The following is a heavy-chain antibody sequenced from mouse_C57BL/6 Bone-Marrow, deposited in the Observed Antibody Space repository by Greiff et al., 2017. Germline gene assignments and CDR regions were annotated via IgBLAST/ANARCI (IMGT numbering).Heavy chain of an antibody. CDR3: ARENYDNLFAY. J-gene: IGHJ3*01. CDR2: ISSGSSTI. CDR1: GFTFSDYG. V-gene: IGHV5-17*01. Sequence: DVKLVESGGGLVKPGGSLKLSCAASGFTFSDYGMHWVRQAPEKGLEWVAYISSGSSTIYYADTVKGRFTISRDNDKNTLFLQMTSLRTEDAAMXYWARENYDNLFAYWGQGTLVTVSA. D-gene: IGHD2-1*01.